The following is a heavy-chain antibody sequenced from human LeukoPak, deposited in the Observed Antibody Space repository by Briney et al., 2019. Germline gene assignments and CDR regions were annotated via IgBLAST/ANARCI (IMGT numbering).Heavy chain of an antibody. V-gene: IGHV4-59*12. Sequence: PSETLSLTCTVSGGSISTYYWNWIRQPPGKGLEWIGYIYHSGSTNYNPSLQSRVTISVDRSKNQFSLKLSSVTAADTAMYFCARTPTYCGGDCYYFDPWGQGTLVTVSS. CDR3: ARTPTYCGGDCYYFDP. CDR2: IYHSGST. CDR1: GGSISTYY. D-gene: IGHD2-21*02. J-gene: IGHJ5*02.